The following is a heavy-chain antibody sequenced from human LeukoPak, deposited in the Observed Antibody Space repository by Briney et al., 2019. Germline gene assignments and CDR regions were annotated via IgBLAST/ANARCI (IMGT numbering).Heavy chain of an antibody. CDR3: ARDGYNYGSFDY. CDR2: IYYSGST. J-gene: IGHJ4*02. D-gene: IGHD5-18*01. CDR1: GGSISSSY. Sequence: SETLSLTCTVSGGSISSSYWSWIRQPPGKGLEWIGYIYYSGSTNYNPSLKSRVTISVDTSKNQFSLKLSSVTAADTAVYYCARDGYNYGSFDYWGQGTLVTVSS. V-gene: IGHV4-59*01.